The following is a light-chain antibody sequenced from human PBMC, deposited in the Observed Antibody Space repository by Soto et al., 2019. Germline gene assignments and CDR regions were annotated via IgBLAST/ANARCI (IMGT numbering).Light chain of an antibody. Sequence: DIQITQSASSVSASVGDRVTMTCRASQDISSWLVWYQQKPGKAPKLLIYAASSLQSGVPSRFSGSGSGTDFSLTISSLQPEDFATYYCQQANSFPWTFGQGTKVDIK. CDR2: AAS. CDR1: QDISSW. J-gene: IGKJ1*01. CDR3: QQANSFPWT. V-gene: IGKV1-12*01.